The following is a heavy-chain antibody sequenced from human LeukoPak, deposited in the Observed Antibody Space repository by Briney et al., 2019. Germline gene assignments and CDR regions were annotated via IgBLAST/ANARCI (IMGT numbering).Heavy chain of an antibody. Sequence: GGSLRLSCAASGFTFSSYAMSWVRQAPGKGLEWVSAISGSGGSTYYADSLKGRFTISRDNAKNSLYLQMNSLRAEDTAVYYCASSSTASGWYGYYWGQGALVTVSS. D-gene: IGHD6-19*01. CDR3: ASSSTASGWYGYY. V-gene: IGHV3-23*01. J-gene: IGHJ4*02. CDR2: ISGSGGST. CDR1: GFTFSSYA.